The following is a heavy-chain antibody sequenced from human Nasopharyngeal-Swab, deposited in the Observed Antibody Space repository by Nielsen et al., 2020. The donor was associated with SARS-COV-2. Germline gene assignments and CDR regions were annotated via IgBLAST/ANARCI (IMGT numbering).Heavy chain of an antibody. CDR3: AGVSPGFRITS. J-gene: IGHJ4*02. CDR2: IDYRGNV. Sequence: WIRQPPGKGLEWIGRIDYRGNVFYNSSLESRVTIFQDLSKNQFSLNLTSATAADTAVYYCAGVSPGFRITSWGQGTLVTVSS. V-gene: IGHV4-31*02. D-gene: IGHD3-16*01.